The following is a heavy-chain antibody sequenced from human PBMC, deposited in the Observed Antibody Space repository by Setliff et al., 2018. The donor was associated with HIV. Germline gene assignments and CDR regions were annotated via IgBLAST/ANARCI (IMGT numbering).Heavy chain of an antibody. D-gene: IGHD6-13*01. V-gene: IGHV1-69*06. CDR1: GGTFRSHE. CDR3: ATDPGYSSTWYSESFQH. CDR2: IVPILNTG. J-gene: IGHJ1*01. Sequence: SVKVSCKASGGTFRSHEISWVRQAPGQGLEWMGGIVPILNTGNYAPKFQGRLTMTEDTSTDTAYMELSSLRSDDTAMYYCATDPGYSSTWYSESFQHWGQGTVVTVSS.